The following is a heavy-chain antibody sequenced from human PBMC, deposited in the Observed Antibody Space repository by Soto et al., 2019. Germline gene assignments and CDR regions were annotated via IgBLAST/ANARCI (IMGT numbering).Heavy chain of an antibody. Sequence: GGSLRLSCAASGFTFSSYSMNWVRQAPGKGLEWVSSISSSSSYIYYAGSVKGRFTISRDNAKNSLYLQMNSLRAEDTAVYYCAREQLVFYYYGMDVWGQGTTVTVSS. J-gene: IGHJ6*02. D-gene: IGHD6-13*01. CDR1: GFTFSSYS. V-gene: IGHV3-21*01. CDR3: AREQLVFYYYGMDV. CDR2: ISSSSSYI.